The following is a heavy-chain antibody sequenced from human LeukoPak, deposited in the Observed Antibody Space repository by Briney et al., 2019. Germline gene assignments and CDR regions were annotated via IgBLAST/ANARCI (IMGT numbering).Heavy chain of an antibody. J-gene: IGHJ4*02. CDR2: ISSSSSYI. Sequence: PGGSLRLSCAASGFAFSSYSMNWVRQAPGKGLEWASSISSSSSYIYYADSVKGRFTISRDNAKNSLYLQMNSLRAEDTAVYYCARPEAYGDYGWGQGTLVTVSS. V-gene: IGHV3-21*01. CDR1: GFAFSSYS. CDR3: ARPEAYGDYG. D-gene: IGHD4-17*01.